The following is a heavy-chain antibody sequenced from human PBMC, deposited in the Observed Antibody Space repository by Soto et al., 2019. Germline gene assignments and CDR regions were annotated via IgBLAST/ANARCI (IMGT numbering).Heavy chain of an antibody. CDR3: ARARWVDYSYGLARSKPDAFDI. CDR2: IGTAGDT. CDR1: GFTFSSYD. D-gene: IGHD5-18*01. Sequence: EVQLVESGGGLVQPGGSLRLSCAASGFTFSSYDMHWVRQATGKGLEWVSAIGTAGDTYYPGSVKGRFTISRENAKNSLYLQMNSLRAEDTAVYYCARARWVDYSYGLARSKPDAFDIWGQGTMVTVSS. V-gene: IGHV3-13*01. J-gene: IGHJ3*02.